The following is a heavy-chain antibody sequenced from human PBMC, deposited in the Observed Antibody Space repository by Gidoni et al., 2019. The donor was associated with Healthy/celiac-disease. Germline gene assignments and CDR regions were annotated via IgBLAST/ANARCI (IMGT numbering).Heavy chain of an antibody. CDR1: GYTFTSYD. V-gene: IGHV1-8*01. J-gene: IGHJ6*02. Sequence: QVQLVQSGAEVKKPGASVKVSCKASGYTFTSYDINWVRQATGQGLEWMGWMNPNSGNTGYAQKFQGRVTMTRNTSISTAYMELSSLRSEDTAVYYCARGYPPVVTNYYYYGMDVWGQGTTVTVSS. CDR2: MNPNSGNT. CDR3: ARGYPPVVTNYYYYGMDV. D-gene: IGHD2-21*02.